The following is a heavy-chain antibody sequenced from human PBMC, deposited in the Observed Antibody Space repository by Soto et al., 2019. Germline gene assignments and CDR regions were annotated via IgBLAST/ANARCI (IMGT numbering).Heavy chain of an antibody. CDR3: ARDQATLQLRYFDWLGAFDI. CDR1: GFTFSSYW. D-gene: IGHD3-9*01. Sequence: GGSLRLSCAASGFTFSSYWMSWVRQAPGKGLEWVANIKQDGSEKYYVDSVKGRFTISRDNAKNSLYLQMNSLRAEDTAVYYCARDQATLQLRYFDWLGAFDIWGQGTMVTGSS. V-gene: IGHV3-7*01. CDR2: IKQDGSEK. J-gene: IGHJ3*02.